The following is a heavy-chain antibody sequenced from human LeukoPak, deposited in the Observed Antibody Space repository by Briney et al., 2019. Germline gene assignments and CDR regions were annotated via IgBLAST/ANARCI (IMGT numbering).Heavy chain of an antibody. J-gene: IGHJ4*02. CDR3: AKAPGDGGNDY. V-gene: IGHV3-23*01. Sequence: GSLLLSCAASGFTFSSYAMSGVRRAPGKGREWVSAISGSGGSTYYADSVKGRFTISRDNSKNTLYLQMNSLRAEDTAVYYCAKAPGDGGNDYWGQGTLVTVSS. CDR1: GFTFSSYA. CDR2: ISGSGGST. D-gene: IGHD4-23*01.